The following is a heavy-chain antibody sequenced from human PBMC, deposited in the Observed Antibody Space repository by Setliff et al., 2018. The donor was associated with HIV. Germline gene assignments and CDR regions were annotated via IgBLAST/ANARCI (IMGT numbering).Heavy chain of an antibody. CDR2: INPNSGGT. Sequence: ASVKVSCKASGYTFTGYYMHWVRRAPGQGLEWMGWINPNSGGTTYAQKFQGRVTMTRDTSISTAYMEVSRLRSDDTAVYYCARDHCSSSGCYEYSYHGMDVWGQGTTVTVSS. CDR1: GYTFTGYY. D-gene: IGHD2-2*01. J-gene: IGHJ6*02. V-gene: IGHV1-2*02. CDR3: ARDHCSSSGCYEYSYHGMDV.